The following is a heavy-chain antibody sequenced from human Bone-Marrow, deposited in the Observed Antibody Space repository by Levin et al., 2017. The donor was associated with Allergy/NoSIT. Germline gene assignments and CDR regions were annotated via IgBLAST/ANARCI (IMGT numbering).Heavy chain of an antibody. D-gene: IGHD2-15*01. CDR2: ISYDGSNK. Sequence: GGSLRLSCAASGFTFSSYAMHWVRQAPGKGLEWVAVISYDGSNKYYADSVKGRFTISRDNSKNTLYLQMNSLRAEDTAVYYCARAQYCSGGSCYSANWFDPWGQGTLVTVSS. J-gene: IGHJ5*02. CDR3: ARAQYCSGGSCYSANWFDP. CDR1: GFTFSSYA. V-gene: IGHV3-30-3*01.